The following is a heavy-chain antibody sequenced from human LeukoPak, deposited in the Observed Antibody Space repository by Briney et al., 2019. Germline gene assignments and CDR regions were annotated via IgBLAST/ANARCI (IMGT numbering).Heavy chain of an antibody. CDR3: ATRTYYYGMDV. CDR2: INHSGST. J-gene: IGHJ6*02. CDR1: GGSFSGYY. D-gene: IGHD1-1*01. V-gene: IGHV4-34*01. Sequence: PSETLSLTCAVYGGSFSGYYWSWIRQPPGKGLEWIGEINHSGSTNYNPSLKSRVTISVDPSKNQFSLKLSSVTAADTAVYYCATRTYYYGMDVWGQGTTVTVSS.